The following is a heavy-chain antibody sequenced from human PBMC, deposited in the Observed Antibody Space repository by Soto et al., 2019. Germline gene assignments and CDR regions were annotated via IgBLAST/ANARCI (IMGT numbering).Heavy chain of an antibody. J-gene: IGHJ5*02. V-gene: IGHV1-2*02. CDR1: GYTFTGYY. Sequence: ASVKVSCKASGYTFTGYYMHWVRQAPGQGLEWMGWINPNSGGTNYAQKFQGRVTMTRDTSISTAYMEPSRLRSDDTAVYYCARVSARDSSSWYYGFDPWGQGTLVTVSS. CDR2: INPNSGGT. D-gene: IGHD6-13*01. CDR3: ARVSARDSSSWYYGFDP.